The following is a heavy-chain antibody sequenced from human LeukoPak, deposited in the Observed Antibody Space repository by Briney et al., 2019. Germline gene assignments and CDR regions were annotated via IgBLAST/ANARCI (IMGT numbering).Heavy chain of an antibody. J-gene: IGHJ4*02. V-gene: IGHV4-34*01. CDR2: INHSGST. CDR1: GGSFSGYY. Sequence: SETLSLTCAVYGGSFSGYYWSWIRQPPGKGLEWIGEINHSGSTNYNPSLKSRVTISVDTSKNQFSLKPSSVTAADTAVYYCASRIAVAGTSFDYWGQGTLVTVSS. CDR3: ASRIAVAGTSFDY. D-gene: IGHD6-19*01.